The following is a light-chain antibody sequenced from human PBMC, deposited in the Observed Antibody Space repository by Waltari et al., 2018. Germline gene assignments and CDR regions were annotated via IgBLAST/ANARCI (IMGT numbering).Light chain of an antibody. V-gene: IGKV1-5*01. CDR1: QSISSW. CDR2: KGS. J-gene: IGKJ4*01. CDR3: QQYSIPPLT. Sequence: DIQMTQSPSTLSASVGDRVTITCRASQSISSWLAWYQQRPGKAPNLLIYKGSSFPRGVPSRFSGSASGSSFPLTISSLQPDDFATYYCQQYSIPPLTFGGGTKLEI.